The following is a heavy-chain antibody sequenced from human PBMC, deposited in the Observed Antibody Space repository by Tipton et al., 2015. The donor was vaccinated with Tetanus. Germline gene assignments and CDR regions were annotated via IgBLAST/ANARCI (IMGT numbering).Heavy chain of an antibody. CDR3: ARAWKRRDIVVVPAAREPFDY. CDR1: GGSISSYY. Sequence: TLSLTCTVSGGSISSYYWSWIRQPPGKGLEWIGEINHSGSTNYNPSLKSRVTISVDTSKNQFSLKLSSVTAADTAVYYCARAWKRRDIVVVPAAREPFDYWGQGTLVTVSS. CDR2: INHSGST. D-gene: IGHD2-2*01. J-gene: IGHJ4*02. V-gene: IGHV4-34*01.